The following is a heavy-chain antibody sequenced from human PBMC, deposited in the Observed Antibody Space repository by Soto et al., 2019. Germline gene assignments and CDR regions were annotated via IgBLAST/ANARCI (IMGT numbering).Heavy chain of an antibody. V-gene: IGHV3-11*06. Sequence: GGSLRLSCAGSGFTFGDSYMSWIRQAPGKGLEWVSYISSSSSYTNYADSVKGRFTISRDNAKNSLYLQMSSLRAEGTAVYYCARIPLPNYYDSSGYWRYFDYWGQGTLVTVSS. J-gene: IGHJ4*02. D-gene: IGHD3-22*01. CDR3: ARIPLPNYYDSSGYWRYFDY. CDR2: ISSSSSYT. CDR1: GFTFGDSY.